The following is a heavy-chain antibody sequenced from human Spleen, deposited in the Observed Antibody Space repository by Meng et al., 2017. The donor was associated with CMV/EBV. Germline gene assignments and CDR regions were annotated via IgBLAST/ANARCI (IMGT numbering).Heavy chain of an antibody. CDR2: ISSSGSTI. Sequence: GESLKISCAASGFTFSDYYMSWIRQAPGKGLEWVSYISSSGSTIYYADSVKGRFTISRDNSKNTLYLQMNSLRAEDTAIYYCAKEHGGLYGVLDYWGQGTLVTVSS. D-gene: IGHD4-17*01. J-gene: IGHJ4*02. CDR3: AKEHGGLYGVLDY. CDR1: GFTFSDYY. V-gene: IGHV3-11*01.